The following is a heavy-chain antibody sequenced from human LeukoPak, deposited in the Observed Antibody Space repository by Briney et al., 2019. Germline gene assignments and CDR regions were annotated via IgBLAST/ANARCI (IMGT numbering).Heavy chain of an antibody. Sequence: PSETLSLTCTVSGGSIRSDFWSWIRQPPGKGLEWIGYVYYSGSTNYNPSLKSRVTISVDTSKNQFSLKLSSVTAADTAVYYCARRGTVGIDYWGQGTLVTVSS. J-gene: IGHJ4*02. V-gene: IGHV4-59*08. CDR3: ARRGTVGIDY. D-gene: IGHD3-16*01. CDR1: GGSIRSDF. CDR2: VYYSGST.